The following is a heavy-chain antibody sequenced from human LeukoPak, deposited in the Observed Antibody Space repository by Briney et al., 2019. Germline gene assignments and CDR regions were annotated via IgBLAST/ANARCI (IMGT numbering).Heavy chain of an antibody. D-gene: IGHD3-10*01. J-gene: IGHJ5*02. CDR1: GFTFSSYG. CDR2: IRYDGSNK. V-gene: IGHV3-30*02. Sequence: GGSLRLSCAASGFTFSSYGMHWVRQAPGKGLERVAFIRYDGSNKYYADSVKGRFTISRDNSKNTLYLQMNSLRAEGTAVYYCAKPLWFGESPWGQGTLVTVSS. CDR3: AKPLWFGESP.